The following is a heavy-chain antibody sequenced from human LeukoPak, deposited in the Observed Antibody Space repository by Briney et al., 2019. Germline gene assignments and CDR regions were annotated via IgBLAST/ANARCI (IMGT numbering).Heavy chain of an antibody. CDR3: AREYSSSWSYNTFDY. D-gene: IGHD6-13*01. J-gene: IGHJ4*02. CDR2: ISYDGSNK. V-gene: IGHV3-30*04. Sequence: GGSLRLSCAASGFTFSSYAMHWVRQAPGKGLEWVAVISYDGSNKYYADSVKGRFTISRDNSKNTLYLQMNGLRAEDTAVYYCAREYSSSWSYNTFDYWGQGTLVTVSS. CDR1: GFTFSSYA.